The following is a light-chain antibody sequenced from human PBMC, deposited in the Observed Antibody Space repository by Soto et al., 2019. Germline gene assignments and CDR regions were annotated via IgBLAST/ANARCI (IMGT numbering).Light chain of an antibody. CDR1: QSVLYSSNNKNY. J-gene: IGKJ3*01. CDR2: WAS. V-gene: IGKV4-1*01. Sequence: DIVMTQSPDSLAVSLGERATINCKSSQSVLYSSNNKNYLAWYQQKPGQPPKLLIYWASTRESGVPDRFSGSGSGTEFTLTISSLQAEDVAVSYCQQYYSTPLSFGPGTKVDIK. CDR3: QQYYSTPLS.